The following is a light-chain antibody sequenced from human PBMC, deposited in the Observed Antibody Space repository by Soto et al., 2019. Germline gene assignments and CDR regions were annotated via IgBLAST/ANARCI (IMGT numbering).Light chain of an antibody. CDR3: QQYDNSPMYT. J-gene: IGKJ2*01. V-gene: IGKV3-20*01. CDR1: QSVRSTY. Sequence: VLTQSPGTLSLSPGERATLSCRAGQSVRSTYLAWYQQKPGQAPRLLIYGGSNRATGIPDRFSGSGSGTDFTLTISRLELEDSAVYYCQQYDNSPMYTFGQGTKLEIK. CDR2: GGS.